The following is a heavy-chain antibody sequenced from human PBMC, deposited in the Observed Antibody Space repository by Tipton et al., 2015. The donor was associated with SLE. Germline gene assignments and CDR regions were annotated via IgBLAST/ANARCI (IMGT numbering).Heavy chain of an antibody. CDR2: IDPSDSYT. CDR1: GYSFTSYW. V-gene: IGHV5-10-1*01. J-gene: IGHJ3*02. CDR3: ARHPGRADFDLRAFDI. D-gene: IGHD3-9*01. Sequence: VQLVQSGAEVKKPGESLRISCKGSGYSFTSYWITWVRQMPGKGLEWMGRIDPSDSYTNYSPSFQGHVTISADKSISTAYVQWSSLKASDTAMYYCARHPGRADFDLRAFDIWGQGTMVTVSS.